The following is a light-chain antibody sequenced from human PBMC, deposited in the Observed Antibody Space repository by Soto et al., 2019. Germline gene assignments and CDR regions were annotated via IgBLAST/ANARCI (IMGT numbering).Light chain of an antibody. CDR2: AAS. J-gene: IGKJ4*01. Sequence: DIQMTQSPSSLSASVGDRVTITCRASQSISSYLNWYQQKPGKAPKLLIYAASSLQSGVPSRFSGSGSGTDFTLTISSLQPEDFATYYCRQSYSQLTFGGGTKVEIK. CDR1: QSISSY. V-gene: IGKV1-39*01. CDR3: RQSYSQLT.